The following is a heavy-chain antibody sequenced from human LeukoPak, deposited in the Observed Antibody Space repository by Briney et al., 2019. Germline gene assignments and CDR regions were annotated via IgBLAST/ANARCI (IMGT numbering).Heavy chain of an antibody. CDR3: ATTTATSGSSLY. D-gene: IGHD6-19*01. CDR1: PDTFPRYG. Sequence: ASVKVSCKASPDTFPRYGITWVRPAPGQGLEWMGWIRAYNGDTNYAQKFQGRVTMTAERSTNTAYMELRGLTFDDTAVFYCATTTATSGSSLYWGQGTLVNVAS. V-gene: IGHV1-18*01. J-gene: IGHJ4*02. CDR2: IRAYNGDT.